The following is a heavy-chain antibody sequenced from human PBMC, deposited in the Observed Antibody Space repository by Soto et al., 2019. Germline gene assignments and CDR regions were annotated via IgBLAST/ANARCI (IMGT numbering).Heavy chain of an antibody. CDR3: ARDGGYTGYEQGNPFDI. D-gene: IGHD5-12*01. Sequence: PSDTRSLTCPVSGCAISSHYLSWIRQPAGKELEWIGRTYITGTTSYNPSLKSRVSMSLDSSRNQFSLKLSSVTAADTAVYYCARDGGYTGYEQGNPFDIWGQGTKVT. CDR1: GCAISSHY. CDR2: TYITGTT. V-gene: IGHV4-4*07. J-gene: IGHJ3*02.